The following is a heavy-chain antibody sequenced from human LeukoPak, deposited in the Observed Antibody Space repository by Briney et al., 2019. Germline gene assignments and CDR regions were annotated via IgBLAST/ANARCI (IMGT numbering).Heavy chain of an antibody. CDR1: GFTFSSYW. V-gene: IGHV3-48*01. J-gene: IGHJ4*02. D-gene: IGHD6-6*01. CDR3: ARDLQIAARQGSYFDY. CDR2: ISSSSTTI. Sequence: GGSLRLSCAASGFTFSSYWMNWVRQAPGKGLEWVSYISSSSTTIYYAESVKGRFTISRGNAKNSLYLQMNSLRAEDTAVYYCARDLQIAARQGSYFDYWGQGTLVTVSP.